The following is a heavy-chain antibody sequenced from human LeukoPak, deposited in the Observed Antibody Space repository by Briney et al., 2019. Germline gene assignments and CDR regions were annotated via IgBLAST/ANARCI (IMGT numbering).Heavy chain of an antibody. CDR1: GFTVSSSNY. CDR2: INTDGSST. D-gene: IGHD6-19*01. Sequence: PGGSLRLSCAASGFTVSSSNYMNWVRQAPGKGLVWVSRINTDGSSTIYADSVKGRFTISRDNAKNTLYLQMNTLRAEDTAVYYCAKPFGSGFYYFDYWGQGTLVTVSS. CDR3: AKPFGSGFYYFDY. V-gene: IGHV3-74*01. J-gene: IGHJ4*02.